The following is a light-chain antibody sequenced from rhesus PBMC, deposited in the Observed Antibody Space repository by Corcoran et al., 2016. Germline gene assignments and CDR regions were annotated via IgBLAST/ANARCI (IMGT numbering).Light chain of an antibody. CDR2: YAS. CDR3: QQYNSAPFT. Sequence: DIQMTQSPSSLSASVGDRVTITCRASQGISSYLAWYQQKPGKAPKPLIYYASHLESGVPSRFSGSGSGTEFTLTISSLQPEDFATYYCQQYNSAPFTFGPGTKLDIK. V-gene: IGKV1-37*01. J-gene: IGKJ3*01. CDR1: QGISSY.